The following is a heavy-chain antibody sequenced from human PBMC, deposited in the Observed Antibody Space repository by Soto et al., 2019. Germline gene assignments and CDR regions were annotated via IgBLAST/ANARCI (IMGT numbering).Heavy chain of an antibody. V-gene: IGHV3-23*01. CDR3: AKAKNDYNWDNRPPFDY. J-gene: IGHJ4*02. CDR2: ISANDVGT. CDR1: GFTLRNYA. D-gene: IGHD1-20*01. Sequence: GGSLRLSCEASGFTLRNYAMTWVRQALGKGLEWVSLISANDVGTYYAESVKTRFTISTDQSRNTVYLQMDSLRADDTAIYYCAKAKNDYNWDNRPPFDYWGQGTLVTVSS.